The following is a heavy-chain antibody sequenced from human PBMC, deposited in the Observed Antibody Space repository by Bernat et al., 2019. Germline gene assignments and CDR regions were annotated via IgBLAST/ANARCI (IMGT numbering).Heavy chain of an antibody. CDR2: IKKDGSEK. J-gene: IGHJ6*02. CDR3: ARDHIVGLHRGFYGMDV. D-gene: IGHD1-26*01. CDR1: GFTFSSYW. V-gene: IGHV3-7*03. Sequence: EVQLVESGGGLVQPGGSLRLSCAASGFTFSSYWMSLVRQAPGKGLEWVANIKKDGSEKYYVDSVKGRFTIYRDNAKTSLYLQMNSLRAEDTAVYYCARDHIVGLHRGFYGMDVWGQGTTVTVSS.